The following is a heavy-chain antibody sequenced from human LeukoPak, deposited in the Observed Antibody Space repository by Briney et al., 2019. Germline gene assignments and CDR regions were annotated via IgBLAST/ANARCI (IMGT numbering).Heavy chain of an antibody. V-gene: IGHV4-34*01. D-gene: IGHD3-22*01. CDR1: GGSFSGYY. CDR3: ARGFLRRIRFYDSSGYYLNYFDY. J-gene: IGHJ4*02. CDR2: INHSGST. Sequence: PSETLSLTCAVYGGSFSGYYWSWIRQPPGKGLEWIGEINHSGSTNYNPSLKSRVTISVDTSKNQFSLKLSSVTAADTAVYYCARGFLRRIRFYDSSGYYLNYFDYWGQGTLVTVSS.